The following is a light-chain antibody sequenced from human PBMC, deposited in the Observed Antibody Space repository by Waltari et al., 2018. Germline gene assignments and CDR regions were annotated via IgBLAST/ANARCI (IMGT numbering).Light chain of an antibody. CDR3: CSYAGSSTYV. CDR2: AGS. J-gene: IGLJ1*01. Sequence: QSALTQPASVSGSPGQSLTIYCTGTSSDVGNYNLVSWYQQHPGQAPKLMISAGSKRPSGVSNRFSGSKSGNTASLTISGLQAEDEADYYCCSYAGSSTYVFGTGTKVTVL. V-gene: IGLV2-23*01. CDR1: SSDVGNYNL.